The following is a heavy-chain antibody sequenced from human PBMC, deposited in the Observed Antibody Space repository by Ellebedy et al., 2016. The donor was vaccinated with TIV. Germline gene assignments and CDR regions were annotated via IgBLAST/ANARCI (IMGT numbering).Heavy chain of an antibody. V-gene: IGHV3-74*03. Sequence: GGSLRLSXAASGFTFSNYWMYWVRQPPGKGLVWVSRINTDGSDTKYADSVKGRFTISRDNAKSTVYLQMNSLRAEDTAVYYCARDSSRQSDYWGQGTLVTVSS. J-gene: IGHJ4*02. CDR1: GFTFSNYW. CDR3: ARDSSRQSDY. CDR2: INTDGSDT.